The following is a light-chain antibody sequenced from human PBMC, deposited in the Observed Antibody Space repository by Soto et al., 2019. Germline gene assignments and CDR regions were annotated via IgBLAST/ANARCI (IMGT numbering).Light chain of an antibody. CDR2: DVS. J-gene: IGLJ1*01. CDR3: SSYTSSTTYV. Sequence: QSALTQPVSVSASPGQSIAISCTGTSSDVGGYNYVSWYQQHPGKAPKLMIYDVSNRPSGVSNRFSGSKSGNTASLTISGLQAEDEADYYCSSYTSSTTYVFGTGTKVTVL. CDR1: SSDVGGYNY. V-gene: IGLV2-14*01.